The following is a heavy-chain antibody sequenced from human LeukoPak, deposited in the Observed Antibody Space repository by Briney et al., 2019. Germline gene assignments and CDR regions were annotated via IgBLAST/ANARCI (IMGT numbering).Heavy chain of an antibody. Sequence: GGSLRLSCTASGFIFSTSWMSWVRQAPGKGLEWVANIKEDGTEKNYVDSVKGRFTISRDNAKNSLYLQVNSLRVGDTAVHYCARDIRGGYFDYWGQGTLVTVSS. CDR1: GFIFSTSW. CDR3: ARDIRGGYFDY. J-gene: IGHJ4*02. V-gene: IGHV3-7*04. D-gene: IGHD3-10*01. CDR2: IKEDGTEK.